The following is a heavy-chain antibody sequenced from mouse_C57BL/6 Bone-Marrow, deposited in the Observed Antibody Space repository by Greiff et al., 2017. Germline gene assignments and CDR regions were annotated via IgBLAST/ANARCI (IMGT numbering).Heavy chain of an antibody. Sequence: VQLQQSGAELARPGASVKLSCKASGYTFTSYGISWVKQRTGQGLEWIGEIYPRSGNTYYNEKFKGKATLTADKSSSTAYMELRSLTSEDSAFYFCARSCTTVVATPFAYWGQGTLVTVSA. CDR1: GYTFTSYG. CDR3: ARSCTTVVATPFAY. J-gene: IGHJ3*01. V-gene: IGHV1-81*01. CDR2: IYPRSGNT. D-gene: IGHD1-1*01.